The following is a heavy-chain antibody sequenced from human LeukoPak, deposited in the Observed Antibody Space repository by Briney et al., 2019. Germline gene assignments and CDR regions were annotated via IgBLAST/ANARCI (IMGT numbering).Heavy chain of an antibody. CDR1: GFTFGSYG. CDR3: ARVRDYYDSRGYYFEYFDH. V-gene: IGHV3-53*01. Sequence: GGSLRLSCAASGFTFGSYGMHWVRQAPGKGLEWVSVLYSGGSTNYADSVKGRFTISRDNSKNTLYLQMNSLRAEDTAVYYCARVRDYYDSRGYYFEYFDHWGQGTLVTVSS. J-gene: IGHJ1*01. D-gene: IGHD3-22*01. CDR2: LYSGGST.